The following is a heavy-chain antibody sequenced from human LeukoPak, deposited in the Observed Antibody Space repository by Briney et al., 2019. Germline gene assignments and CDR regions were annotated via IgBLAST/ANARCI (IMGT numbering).Heavy chain of an antibody. V-gene: IGHV5-51*01. CDR1: GYSFTSYW. Sequence: EESLKISCKGSGYSFTSYWIGWVRQMPGKGLEWMGIIYPGDSDTRYSPSFQGQVTISADKSISTAYLQWSSLKASDTAMYYCARGAYYYDSSGYYSAEYFQHWGQGTLVTVSS. D-gene: IGHD3-22*01. CDR3: ARGAYYYDSSGYYSAEYFQH. CDR2: IYPGDSDT. J-gene: IGHJ1*01.